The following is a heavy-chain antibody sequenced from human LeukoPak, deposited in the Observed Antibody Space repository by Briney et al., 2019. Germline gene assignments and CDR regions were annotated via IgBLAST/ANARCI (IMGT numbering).Heavy chain of an antibody. CDR3: ARVKFGDYAIDY. D-gene: IGHD4-17*01. V-gene: IGHV3-21*01. Sequence: PGGSLRLSCAASGFTFSDYYMNWVRQAPGKGLEWVSSISSSSSYIFYADSVKGRFTMSRDNAENSLYLQMNSLRAEDTAVYYCARVKFGDYAIDYWGQGTLVTVSS. CDR2: ISSSSSYI. J-gene: IGHJ4*02. CDR1: GFTFSDYY.